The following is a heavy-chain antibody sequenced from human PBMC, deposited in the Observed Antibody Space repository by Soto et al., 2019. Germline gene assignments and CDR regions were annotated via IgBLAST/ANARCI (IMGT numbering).Heavy chain of an antibody. CDR3: ARARYYYDRSGYYGY. CDR1: GGSFSGYY. J-gene: IGHJ4*02. Sequence: SETLSLTCAVYGGSFSGYYWSWIRQPPGKGLEWIGEINHSGSTNYNPSLKSRVTISVDTSKKQFSLKLSSVTAADTAVYYCARARYYYDRSGYYGYWGQGTLVAVSS. CDR2: INHSGST. V-gene: IGHV4-34*01. D-gene: IGHD3-22*01.